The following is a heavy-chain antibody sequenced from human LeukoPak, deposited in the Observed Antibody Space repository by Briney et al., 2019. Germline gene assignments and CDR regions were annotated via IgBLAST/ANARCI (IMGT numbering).Heavy chain of an antibody. V-gene: IGHV1-2*02. CDR1: GYTFTGYY. CDR3: ARDQRAIAVAAHFDY. CDR2: INPNSGGT. J-gene: IGHJ4*02. Sequence: ASVKVSCKASGYTFTGYYMHWVRQAPGQGLEWMGWINPNSGGTNYAQKFQGRVTMTRDTSISTAYMELSSLRSDDTAVYYCARDQRAIAVAAHFDYWGQGTLVTVSS. D-gene: IGHD6-19*01.